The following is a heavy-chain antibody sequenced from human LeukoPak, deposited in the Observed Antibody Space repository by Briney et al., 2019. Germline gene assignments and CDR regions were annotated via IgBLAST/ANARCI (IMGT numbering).Heavy chain of an antibody. CDR3: ARDRFWKVHDLGKVFDY. CDR2: ISYDGSNK. Sequence: PGRSLRLSCAASGFTFSSYAMHWVRQAPGKGLEWVAVISYDGSNKYYADSVKGRFTISRDNSKNTLYLQMNSLRAEDTAVYYCARDRFWKVHDLGKVFDYWGQGTLVTVSS. D-gene: IGHD3-3*01. J-gene: IGHJ4*02. CDR1: GFTFSSYA. V-gene: IGHV3-30-3*01.